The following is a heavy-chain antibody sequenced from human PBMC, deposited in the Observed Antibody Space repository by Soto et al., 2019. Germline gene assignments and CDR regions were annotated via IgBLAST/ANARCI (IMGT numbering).Heavy chain of an antibody. J-gene: IGHJ6*02. V-gene: IGHV4-39*01. Sequence: PSETLSLTCTVSGGSISSSSYYWGWIRQPPGKGLEWIGSIYYSGSTYYNPSLKSRVTISVDTSKNQFSLKLSSLTAADTAVYFCARRVAGSGGVFYYYGKDVWGQGITVSGS. D-gene: IGHD6-25*01. CDR1: GGSISSSSYY. CDR3: ARRVAGSGGVFYYYGKDV. CDR2: IYYSGST.